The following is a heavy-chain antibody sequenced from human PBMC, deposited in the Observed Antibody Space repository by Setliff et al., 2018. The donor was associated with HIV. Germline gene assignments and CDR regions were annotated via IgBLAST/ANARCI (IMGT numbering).Heavy chain of an antibody. D-gene: IGHD5-12*01. CDR1: GGSISSYY. J-gene: IGHJ3*02. V-gene: IGHV4-4*07. CDR2: ISAAGTI. Sequence: SETLSLTCTVSGGSISSYYWSWIRQPAGKRLEFIGRISAAGTINYNPSLRSRVTLSVDTSKNQFSLTLSSVTAADTAVYYCARQGDGYKGDAFDIWGQGTMVTVSS. CDR3: ARQGDGYKGDAFDI.